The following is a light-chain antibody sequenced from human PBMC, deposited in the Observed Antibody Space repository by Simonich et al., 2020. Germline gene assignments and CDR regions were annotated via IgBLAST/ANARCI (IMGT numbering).Light chain of an antibody. CDR3: QQYYSTPSWT. V-gene: IGKV4-1*01. Sequence: DIVMTQSPDSLAVSLGERATITCKYRQSVLYSSNNKHYLAWYQQKPGKPPKLLIYWASTRETGVPDRISGSGSGKDFTLTISSLQAEDVAVYYCQQYYSTPSWTFGQGTKVEIK. J-gene: IGKJ1*01. CDR1: QSVLYSSNNKHY. CDR2: WAS.